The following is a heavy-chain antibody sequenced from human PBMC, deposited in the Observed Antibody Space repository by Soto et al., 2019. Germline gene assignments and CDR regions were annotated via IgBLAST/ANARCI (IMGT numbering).Heavy chain of an antibody. CDR2: ISYDGKSK. Sequence: GGSLRLSCAASGFTFSNYGMHWVRQAPGKGLEWVAVISYDGKSKEYGDSVKGRFTISRDNSKNTLYLQMSSLTTEDTAVYYCSKDEFYYDIRVYPDYWGQGTLVTVSS. CDR1: GFTFSNYG. CDR3: SKDEFYYDIRVYPDY. J-gene: IGHJ4*02. D-gene: IGHD3-22*01. V-gene: IGHV3-30*18.